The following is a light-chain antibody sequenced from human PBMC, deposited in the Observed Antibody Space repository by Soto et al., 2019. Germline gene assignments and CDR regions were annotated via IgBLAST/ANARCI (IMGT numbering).Light chain of an antibody. V-gene: IGKV3-20*01. CDR3: YQYGSTPPT. CDR1: QSVISN. CDR2: GVS. Sequence: EIVLTQSPATLSLSPGERATLSCRASQSVISNLAWYQQKPGQAPRLLIWGVSNRATGIPDRFSGSGSGTDFTLTISRLEPEDFVVFYCYQYGSTPPTFGQGTKVDIK. J-gene: IGKJ1*01.